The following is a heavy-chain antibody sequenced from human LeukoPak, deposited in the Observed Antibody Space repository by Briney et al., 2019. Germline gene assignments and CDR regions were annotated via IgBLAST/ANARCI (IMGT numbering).Heavy chain of an antibody. Sequence: GGSLRLSCAASGFTVSSNYMSWVRQAPGKGLEWVSVIYPGGNTYYADSVKGRFTISRDNSKNTLHLQMNSLRAEDTAVYYCASPSSGQSFDIWGQGTMVTVSS. CDR2: IYPGGNT. J-gene: IGHJ3*02. CDR1: GFTVSSNY. D-gene: IGHD3-22*01. CDR3: ASPSSGQSFDI. V-gene: IGHV3-53*01.